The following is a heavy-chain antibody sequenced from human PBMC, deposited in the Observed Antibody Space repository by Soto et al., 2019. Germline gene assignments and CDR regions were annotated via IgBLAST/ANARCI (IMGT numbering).Heavy chain of an antibody. V-gene: IGHV4-59*01. CDR1: GGSISSYY. D-gene: IGHD1-1*01. CDR3: ARLFWNAVDY. J-gene: IGHJ4*02. CDR2: IYYSGST. Sequence: QVQLQESGPGLVKPSETLSLTCTVSGGSISSYYWSWIRQPPGKGLEWIGYIYYSGSTNYNPSLKSRVTISVDTSKNQFSLKLSSVTAADTAVYYCARLFWNAVDYWGQGTLVTVSS.